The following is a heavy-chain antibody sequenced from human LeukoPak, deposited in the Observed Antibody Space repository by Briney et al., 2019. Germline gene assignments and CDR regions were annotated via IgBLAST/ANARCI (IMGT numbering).Heavy chain of an antibody. CDR2: IHPGESDT. V-gene: IGHV5-51*01. J-gene: IGHJ2*01. CDR1: GYTFTGYY. Sequence: ASVKVSCKASGYTFTGYYMHWVRQMPGKGLEWMGIIHPGESDTRYSPSFQGQVTISADKSINTAYLQWSSLKASDTAMYYCARRVVNNRNWYFNLWGRGTLVTVSS. D-gene: IGHD4-23*01. CDR3: ARRVVNNRNWYFNL.